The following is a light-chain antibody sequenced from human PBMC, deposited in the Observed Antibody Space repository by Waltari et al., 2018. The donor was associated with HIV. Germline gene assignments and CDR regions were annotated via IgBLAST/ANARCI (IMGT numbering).Light chain of an antibody. CDR2: RNN. Sequence: QSVLTQPPSASGTPGQRVTISCSASRYNIGSNYVYWYQDLPGTAPKLLIYRNNQRPSGFPDLFSGSKSGTSASLAISGLRSEDEAAYYCATWDDSLSGSVLFGGGTKLTVL. J-gene: IGLJ2*01. V-gene: IGLV1-47*01. CDR3: ATWDDSLSGSVL. CDR1: RYNIGSNY.